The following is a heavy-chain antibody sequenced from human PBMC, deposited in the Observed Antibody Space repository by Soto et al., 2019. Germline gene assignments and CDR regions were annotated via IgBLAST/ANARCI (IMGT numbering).Heavy chain of an antibody. J-gene: IGHJ3*02. CDR2: ISSSSSYI. CDR1: GFTFSSYS. CDR3: ARDCSGGSCYLNAFDI. D-gene: IGHD2-15*01. Sequence: PGGSLRLSCAASGFTFSSYSMNWVRQAPGKGLEWVSSISSSSSYIYYADSVKGRFTISRDNAKNSLYLQMNSLRAEDTAVYYCARDCSGGSCYLNAFDIWGQGTMVTVSS. V-gene: IGHV3-21*01.